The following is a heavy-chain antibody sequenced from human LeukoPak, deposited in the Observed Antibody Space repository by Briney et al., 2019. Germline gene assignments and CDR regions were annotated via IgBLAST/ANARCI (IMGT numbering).Heavy chain of an antibody. CDR3: ARDQVRFLEWLLYFDY. CDR2: INPSGGST. V-gene: IGHV1-46*01. J-gene: IGHJ4*02. Sequence: ASVKVSCKASGYTFTSYYMHWVRQAPGQGLEWMGIINPSGGSTSYAQKFQGRVTMTRDTSTSTVYMGLSSLRSEDTAVYYCARDQVRFLEWLLYFDYWGQGTLVTVSS. CDR1: GYTFTSYY. D-gene: IGHD3-3*01.